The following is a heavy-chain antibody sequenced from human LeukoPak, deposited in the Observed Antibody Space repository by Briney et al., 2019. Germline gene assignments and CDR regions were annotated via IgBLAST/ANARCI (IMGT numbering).Heavy chain of an antibody. V-gene: IGHV3-21*01. CDR1: GFTFSSYS. CDR2: ISSSSSYI. Sequence: GGSLRLSCAASGFTFSSYSMNWVRQAPGKGLEWVSSISSSSSYIYYADSVKGRFTISRDNAKNSLYLQMNSLRAEDTAVYYCARDSTRAAAGTGRWFDPWGQGTLVNVSS. CDR3: ARDSTRAAAGTGRWFDP. D-gene: IGHD6-13*01. J-gene: IGHJ5*02.